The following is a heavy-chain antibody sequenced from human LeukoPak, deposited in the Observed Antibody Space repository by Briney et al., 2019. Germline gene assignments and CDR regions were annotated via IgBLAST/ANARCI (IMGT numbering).Heavy chain of an antibody. CDR2: IYHSGST. J-gene: IGHJ4*02. D-gene: IGHD6-19*01. V-gene: IGHV4-4*02. Sequence: PSETLSLTCALWVGFINPINWRSWVRQPPGKGLEWIGEIYHSGSTNYNPSLKSRVTISVDKSKNQFSLKLSSVTAADTAVYYCARDARRRVAVGYFDYWGQGTLVTVSS. CDR3: ARDARRRVAVGYFDY. CDR1: VGFINPINW.